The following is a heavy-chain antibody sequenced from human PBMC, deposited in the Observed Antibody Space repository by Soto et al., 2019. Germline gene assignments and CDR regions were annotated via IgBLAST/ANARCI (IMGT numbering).Heavy chain of an antibody. D-gene: IGHD6-6*01. CDR1: GFTFSSYA. V-gene: IGHV3-23*01. Sequence: EVQLLESGGGLVQPGESLRLSCAASGFTFSSYAMSWVRQAPGKGLAWVSVISGSDDSTYYAYSVEGRFTISRDNSKNTLYLQLNSLRAEDTAVYYCAKRSSPSTFDYWGQGTLVTVSS. CDR3: AKRSSPSTFDY. CDR2: ISGSDDST. J-gene: IGHJ4*02.